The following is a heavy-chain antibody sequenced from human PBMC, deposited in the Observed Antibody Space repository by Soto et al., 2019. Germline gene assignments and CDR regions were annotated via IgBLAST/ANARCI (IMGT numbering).Heavy chain of an antibody. CDR3: ARESETYYYGSGSPDY. V-gene: IGHV3-33*01. CDR2: IWYDGSNK. J-gene: IGHJ4*02. D-gene: IGHD3-10*01. CDR1: GFTFSSYG. Sequence: GGSLRLSCAASGFTFSSYGMHWVRQAPGKGLEWVAVIWYDGSNKYYADSVKGRFTISRDNSKNTLYLQMNSLRAEDTAVYYCARESETYYYGSGSPDYWGQGTLVTVSS.